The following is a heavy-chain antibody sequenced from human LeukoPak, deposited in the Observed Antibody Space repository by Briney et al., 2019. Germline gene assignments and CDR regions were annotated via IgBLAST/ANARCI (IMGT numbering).Heavy chain of an antibody. Sequence: SETLSLTCAVYGGSFSGYYWSWIRQPPGKGLEWIGEINHSGSTNYNPSLKSRVTISVDTSKNQFSLKLSSVTAADTAVYYCARHRMDYGSGSRPYYYHYMDVWGKGTTVTISS. J-gene: IGHJ6*03. D-gene: IGHD3-10*01. CDR1: GGSFSGYY. CDR2: INHSGST. CDR3: ARHRMDYGSGSRPYYYHYMDV. V-gene: IGHV4-34*01.